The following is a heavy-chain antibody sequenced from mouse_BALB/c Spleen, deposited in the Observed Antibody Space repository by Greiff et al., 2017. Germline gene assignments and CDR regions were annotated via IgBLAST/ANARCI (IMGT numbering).Heavy chain of an antibody. D-gene: IGHD2-14*01. CDR1: GFPLSDYY. Sequence: EVKLVESGGGFVKPGGSLKLSRAASGFPLSDYYMYRVRPTPEKRLGWVATSSDGGSYTYYPDSVKGRFTISSDNAKNNLYLQMSSLKSEDTAMYYYAREALYDRYDAMDYWGQGTSVTVSS. J-gene: IGHJ4*01. V-gene: IGHV5-4*02. CDR2: SSDGGSYT. CDR3: AREALYDRYDAMDY.